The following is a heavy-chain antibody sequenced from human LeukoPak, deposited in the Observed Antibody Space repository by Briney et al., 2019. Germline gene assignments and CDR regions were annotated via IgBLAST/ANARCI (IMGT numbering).Heavy chain of an antibody. Sequence: SETLSLTCAVYGGSFSDYYWSWIRQPPGKGLEWIGEISHSGSTNYNPSLKSRVTISVDTSKNQFSLKLSSVTAADTAVYYCARLSVGLRLGELSLRFDYWGQGTLVTVSS. V-gene: IGHV4-34*01. CDR1: GGSFSDYY. D-gene: IGHD3-16*02. CDR2: ISHSGST. J-gene: IGHJ4*02. CDR3: ARLSVGLRLGELSLRFDY.